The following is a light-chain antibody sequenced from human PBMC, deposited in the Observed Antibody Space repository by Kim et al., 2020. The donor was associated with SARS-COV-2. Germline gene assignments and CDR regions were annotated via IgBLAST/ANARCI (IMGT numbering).Light chain of an antibody. CDR3: QQYDNLPQYT. V-gene: IGKV1-33*01. Sequence: ASVGDRVTITCQASQGITISLNWYQQKPGKAPNLLIHDASKLQTGVPSRFSGSGSGTDFSFTISSLQPEDVATYYCQQYDNLPQYTFGQGTKLEI. CDR1: QGITIS. J-gene: IGKJ2*01. CDR2: DAS.